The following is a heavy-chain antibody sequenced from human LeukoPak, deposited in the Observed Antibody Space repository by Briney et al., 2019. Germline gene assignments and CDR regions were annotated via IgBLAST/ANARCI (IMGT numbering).Heavy chain of an antibody. D-gene: IGHD5-24*01. Sequence: SETLSLTCTVSGGSISSGSYYWSWIRQPAGKGLEWIGRIYTSGSTNYNPSLKSRVTISVDTSKNQFSLKLSSVTAADTAVYYCARDGSYEMPDAFDIWGQGTMVTVSS. CDR1: GGSISSGSYY. CDR2: IYTSGST. CDR3: ARDGSYEMPDAFDI. J-gene: IGHJ3*02. V-gene: IGHV4-61*02.